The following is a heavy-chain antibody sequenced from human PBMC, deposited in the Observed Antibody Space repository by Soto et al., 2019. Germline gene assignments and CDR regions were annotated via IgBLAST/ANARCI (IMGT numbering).Heavy chain of an antibody. V-gene: IGHV4-59*08. CDR2: IYYSGST. CDR3: ARQGYDFWSGYHRVYYYYYMDV. CDR1: GGSISSYY. D-gene: IGHD3-3*01. Sequence: SETLSLTCTVSGGSISSYYWSWIRQPPGKGLEWIGYIYYSGSTNYNPSLKSRVTISVDTSKNQFSLKLSSVTAADTAVYYCARQGYDFWSGYHRVYYYYYMDVWGKGTTVTVSS. J-gene: IGHJ6*03.